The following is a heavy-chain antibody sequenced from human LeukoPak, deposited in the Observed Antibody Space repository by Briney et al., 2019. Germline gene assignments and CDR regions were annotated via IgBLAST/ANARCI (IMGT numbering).Heavy chain of an antibody. Sequence: SETLSLTCTVSGGSISSYYWSWIRQPAGKGVEWIGRIYTSGSTNYNPSLKSRVTMSVDTSKNQISLKLSSVTAADTAVYYCARGPVWGAARLYYFDYWGQGTLVTVSS. CDR2: IYTSGST. D-gene: IGHD6-6*01. CDR1: GGSISSYY. J-gene: IGHJ4*02. CDR3: ARGPVWGAARLYYFDY. V-gene: IGHV4-4*07.